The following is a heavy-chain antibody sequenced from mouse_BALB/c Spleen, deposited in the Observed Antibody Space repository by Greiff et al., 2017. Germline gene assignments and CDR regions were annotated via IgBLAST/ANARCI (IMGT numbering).Heavy chain of an antibody. Sequence: DVQLVESGGGLVKPGGSLKLSCAASGFTFSSYAMSWVRQTPEKRLEWVATISSGGSYTYYPDSVKGRFTISRDNAKNTLYLQMSSLRSKDTAMYYCARHGLANWDDNDWGQGTTLTVSS. V-gene: IGHV5-9-3*01. CDR1: GFTFSSYA. CDR3: ARHGLANWDDND. J-gene: IGHJ2*01. CDR2: ISSGGSYT. D-gene: IGHD4-1*01.